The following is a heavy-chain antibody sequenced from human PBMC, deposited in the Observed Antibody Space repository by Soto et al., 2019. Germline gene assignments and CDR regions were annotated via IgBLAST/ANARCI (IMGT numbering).Heavy chain of an antibody. CDR3: ARSPYSGSYYGPYDY. CDR1: GYTFTHYA. J-gene: IGHJ4*02. CDR2: INAGHGTT. V-gene: IGHV1-3*01. D-gene: IGHD1-26*01. Sequence: ASVKVSCKASGYTFTHYAIHWVRQAPGQSLEWMGWINAGHGTTQYSPKFQGRASITRDTSATTASMELNNLRYEDTAVYFCARSPYSGSYYGPYDYWGQGTLVTVSS.